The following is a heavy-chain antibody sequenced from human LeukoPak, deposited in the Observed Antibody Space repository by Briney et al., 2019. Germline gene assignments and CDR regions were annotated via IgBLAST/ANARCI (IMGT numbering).Heavy chain of an antibody. CDR3: AKSKGSSWYFYYFDY. D-gene: IGHD6-13*01. CDR2: ISGSGGST. CDR1: GGSISSYY. Sequence: PSETLSLTCTVSGGSISSYYWSWIRQPPGKGLEWVSAISGSGGSTYYADSVKGRFTISRDNSKNTLYLQMNSLRAEDTAVYYCAKSKGSSWYFYYFDYWGQGTLVTVSS. J-gene: IGHJ4*02. V-gene: IGHV3-23*01.